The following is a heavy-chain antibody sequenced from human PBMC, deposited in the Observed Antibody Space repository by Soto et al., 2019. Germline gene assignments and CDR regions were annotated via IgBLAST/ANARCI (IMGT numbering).Heavy chain of an antibody. CDR2: ISHSGGT. Sequence: SETLSLTCAVSGGSFSAYYWSWIRQPPGRGLEWIGEISHSGGTHYNPSIKSRVTISVDTSKDQFSLKLSSVTAADTAVYYCARLFSGGLTTFTFFYFDHGVQVSLVP. J-gene: IGHJ4*02. CDR1: GGSFSAYY. V-gene: IGHV4-34*01. CDR3: ARLFSGGLTTFTFFYFDH. D-gene: IGHD1-1*01.